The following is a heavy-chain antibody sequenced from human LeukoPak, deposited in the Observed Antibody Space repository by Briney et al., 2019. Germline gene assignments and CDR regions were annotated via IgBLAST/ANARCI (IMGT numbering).Heavy chain of an antibody. CDR3: ARHFAAAGTHAFDI. CDR2: SYYSGST. D-gene: IGHD6-13*01. Sequence: SETLSLTCTVSGVSISSYYWSWIRQPPGKGMEWIGYSYYSGSTNYSPSLKSRVTISVDKSKNQFSLMLTSVTAADTAVYYCARHFAAAGTHAFDIWGQGTMVTVSS. V-gene: IGHV4-59*08. J-gene: IGHJ3*02. CDR1: GVSISSYY.